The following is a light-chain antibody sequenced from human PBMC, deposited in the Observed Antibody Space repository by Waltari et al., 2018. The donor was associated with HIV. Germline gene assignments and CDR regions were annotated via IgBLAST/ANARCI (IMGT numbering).Light chain of an antibody. V-gene: IGLV3-1*01. CDR2: QDT. CDR1: KLGDKY. Sequence: SYELTQPPSVSVSPGQTASITCSGEKLGDKYASWYQQKPGQSPVLVIYQDTKRPSGLPGRFSGSNSGNTATLTISGTQAMDEADYYCQAWDSSTVVFGGGTKLTVL. J-gene: IGLJ2*01. CDR3: QAWDSSTVV.